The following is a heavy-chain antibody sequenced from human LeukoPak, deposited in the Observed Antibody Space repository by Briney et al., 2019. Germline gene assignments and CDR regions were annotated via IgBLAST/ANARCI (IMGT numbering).Heavy chain of an antibody. CDR3: ASAVSSGRGLLDY. V-gene: IGHV1-69*13. D-gene: IGHD6-19*01. J-gene: IGHJ4*02. Sequence: SVKVSCKASGGTFSSYAISWVRQAPGQGLEWMGGIIPIFGTANYAQKFQGRVTITADESTSTAYMELSSLRSEDTAVYYCASAVSSGRGLLDYWGQGTLVTVSS. CDR1: GGTFSSYA. CDR2: IIPIFGTA.